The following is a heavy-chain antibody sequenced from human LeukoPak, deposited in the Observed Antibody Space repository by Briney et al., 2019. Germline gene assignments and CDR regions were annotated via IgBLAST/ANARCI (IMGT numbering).Heavy chain of an antibody. D-gene: IGHD6-19*01. CDR1: GFTFSSYA. CDR2: ISGSGGRT. J-gene: IGHJ4*02. CDR3: AKDGVVGTSKAYYFDH. V-gene: IGHV3-23*01. Sequence: GGSLRLSCAASGFTFSSYAMSWVRQAPGKGLEWVSVISGSGGRTFYADSVQGRFTISRDNSENTLFLQMNSLRAEDTAVYYCAKDGVVGTSKAYYFDHWGQGTLVTVSS.